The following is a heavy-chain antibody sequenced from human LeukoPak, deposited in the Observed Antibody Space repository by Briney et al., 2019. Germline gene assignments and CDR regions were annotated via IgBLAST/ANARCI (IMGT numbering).Heavy chain of an antibody. Sequence: GGSLRLSCAASGFTFDDYGMSWVRQAPGKGLEWVSGINWNGGNTGYADSVKGRFTISRDNVKNSLYLQMNSLRAEDTALYYCARAPGVRYYYYMDVWGKGTTVTVSS. CDR1: GFTFDDYG. CDR2: INWNGGNT. CDR3: ARAPGVRYYYYMDV. V-gene: IGHV3-20*04. D-gene: IGHD2-8*01. J-gene: IGHJ6*03.